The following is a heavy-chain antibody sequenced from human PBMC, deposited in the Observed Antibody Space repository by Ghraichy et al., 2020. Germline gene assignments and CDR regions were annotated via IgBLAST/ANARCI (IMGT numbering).Heavy chain of an antibody. V-gene: IGHV1-2*06. CDR2: INPNSGGT. J-gene: IGHJ4*02. Sequence: ASVKVSCKASGYTFTGYYMHWVRQAPGQGLEWMGRINPNSGGTNYAQKFQGRVTMTRDTSISTAYMELSRLRSDDTAVYYCARDLGVYYDIRDYWGQGTLVTVSS. CDR3: ARDLGVYYDIRDY. D-gene: IGHD3-22*01. CDR1: GYTFTGYY.